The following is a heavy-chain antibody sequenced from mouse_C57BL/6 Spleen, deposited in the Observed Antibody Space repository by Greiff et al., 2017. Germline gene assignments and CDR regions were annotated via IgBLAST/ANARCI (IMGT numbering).Heavy chain of an antibody. CDR3: ARRGVHWYFDV. V-gene: IGHV5-15*01. Sequence: EVKLQESGGGLVQPGGSLKLSCAASGFTFSDYGMAWVRQAPRKGPEWVAFISNLAYSIYYADTVTGRFTISRENAKNTLYLEMSSLRSEDTAMYYCARRGVHWYFDVWGTGTTVTVSS. CDR1: GFTFSDYG. J-gene: IGHJ1*03. CDR2: ISNLAYSI.